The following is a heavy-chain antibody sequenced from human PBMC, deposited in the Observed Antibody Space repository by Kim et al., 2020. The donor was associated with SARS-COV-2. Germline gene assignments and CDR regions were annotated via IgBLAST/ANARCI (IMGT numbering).Heavy chain of an antibody. Sequence: GSVKGRFTHSRDNAKNSLFLQMNSLSAEDTAVYYCASDTEAKSGTGIYFWGQGTLVTVSS. J-gene: IGHJ4*02. CDR3: ASDTEAKSGTGIYF. D-gene: IGHD2-8*02. V-gene: IGHV3-48*01.